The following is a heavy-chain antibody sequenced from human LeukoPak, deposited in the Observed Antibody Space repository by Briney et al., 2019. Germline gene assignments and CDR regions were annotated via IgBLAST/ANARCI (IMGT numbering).Heavy chain of an antibody. CDR2: IKQDGSET. J-gene: IGHJ3*02. Sequence: GGSLRLSCTASGFTFSGYWMTWVRQTPGKGLEWVANIKQDGSETYYVDSVKGRFTISRDNAKNSLYLQMNSLRAEDTAVYYCARVMVVTDAFDIWGQGTMVTVSS. V-gene: IGHV3-7*03. CDR3: ARVMVVTDAFDI. D-gene: IGHD4-23*01. CDR1: GFTFSGYW.